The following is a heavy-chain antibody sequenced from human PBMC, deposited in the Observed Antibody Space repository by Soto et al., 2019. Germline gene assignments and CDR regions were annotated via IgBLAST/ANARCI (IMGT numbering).Heavy chain of an antibody. Sequence: GESLKISFKGSGYSFTSYWISWVRQMPGKGLEWMGRIDPSDSYTNYSPSFQGHVTISADKSISTAYLQWSSLKASDTAMYYCARHERSSCYHHYYYYGMDVWGQGTTVTVSS. V-gene: IGHV5-10-1*01. CDR2: IDPSDSYT. CDR1: GYSFTSYW. CDR3: ARHERSSCYHHYYYYGMDV. J-gene: IGHJ6*02. D-gene: IGHD6-13*01.